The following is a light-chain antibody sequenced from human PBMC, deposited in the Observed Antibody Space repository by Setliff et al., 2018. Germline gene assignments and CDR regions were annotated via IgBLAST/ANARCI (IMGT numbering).Light chain of an antibody. CDR2: EDD. V-gene: IGLV6-57*01. CDR1: SGSIASNY. J-gene: IGLJ1*01. CDR3: QSYDNRNPYV. Sequence: NFMLTQPHSVSESPGKTVTISCTRSSGSIASNYVQWYQQRPGSSPTSVIYEDDQRPSGVPDRVSGSIDSSSNSASLTISGLKTEDEADYYWQSYDNRNPYVCGTGTKGTV.